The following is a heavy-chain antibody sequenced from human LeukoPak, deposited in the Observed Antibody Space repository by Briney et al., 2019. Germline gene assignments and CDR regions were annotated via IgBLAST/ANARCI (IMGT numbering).Heavy chain of an antibody. CDR2: ISSSGSTI. D-gene: IGHD2-2*01. CDR3: ARPRGCSNICNNFDY. Sequence: GGSLRLSCAASGFTFSDYYMSWIRQAPGKGPEWVSYISSSGSTIYYADSVKGRFTISRDNAKNSLYLQMNSLRAEDTAVYYCARPRGCSNICNNFDYWGQGTLVTVSS. V-gene: IGHV3-11*04. CDR1: GFTFSDYY. J-gene: IGHJ4*02.